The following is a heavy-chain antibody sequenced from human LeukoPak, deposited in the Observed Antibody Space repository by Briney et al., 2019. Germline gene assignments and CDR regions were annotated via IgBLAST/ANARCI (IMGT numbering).Heavy chain of an antibody. D-gene: IGHD4-17*01. J-gene: IGHJ4*02. CDR2: ICYSGTT. CDR3: ARKKDDGDYHIDY. CDR1: GDSISSANYY. V-gene: IGHV4-31*03. Sequence: PSETLSLTCTVSGDSISSANYYWTWIRQHPGKGLEWIVYICYSGTTYYNPSLRSRLTISVDASKNQFSLRLSSLTAADTAVYFCARKKDDGDYHIDYWGQGTLVTVSS.